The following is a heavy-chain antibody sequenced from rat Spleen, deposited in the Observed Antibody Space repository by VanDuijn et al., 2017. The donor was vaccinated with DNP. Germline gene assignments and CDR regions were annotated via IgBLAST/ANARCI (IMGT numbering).Heavy chain of an antibody. CDR3: TTRGIYGGYDF. J-gene: IGHJ2*01. V-gene: IGHV5S13*01. D-gene: IGHD1-11*01. CDR1: EFTFNNHG. CDR2: ISNSGETI. Sequence: EVQLVESGGGLVQPGRSLKLSCAASEFTFNNHGMAWVRQAPTKGLEWVASISNSGETIHYRDSVKGRFTISRDASKNTLYLQMDSLRSEDSATYYCTTRGIYGGYDFWGQGVMVTVSS.